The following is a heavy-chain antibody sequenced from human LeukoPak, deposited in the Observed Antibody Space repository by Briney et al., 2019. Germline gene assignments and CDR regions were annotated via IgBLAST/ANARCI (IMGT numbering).Heavy chain of an antibody. CDR3: ASLGGGGSTFDY. Sequence: PSETLSLTCTVSGGPISSYYWSWIRQPPGKGLEWIGYIYYSGSTNYNPSLKSRVTISVDTSKNQFSLKLSSVTAADTAVYYCASLGGGGSTFDYWGQGTLVTVSS. V-gene: IGHV4-59*01. CDR1: GGPISSYY. D-gene: IGHD3-16*01. J-gene: IGHJ4*02. CDR2: IYYSGST.